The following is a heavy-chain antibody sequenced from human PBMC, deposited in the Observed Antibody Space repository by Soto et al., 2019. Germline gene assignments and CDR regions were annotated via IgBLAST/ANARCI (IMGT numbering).Heavy chain of an antibody. D-gene: IGHD3-10*01. V-gene: IGHV3-74*01. Sequence: EAQLVQSGGGLVPPWGPLILSCAVSGFPFSRFRMHWVRQAPGEGLVWVSRINTDGSSTSYADSVKGRFTISRDNAKNTLYLQMNSLRVEDTATYYCAKRGVDTFGLSYWGQGTLVTVSS. CDR2: INTDGSST. J-gene: IGHJ4*02. CDR3: AKRGVDTFGLSY. CDR1: GFPFSRFR.